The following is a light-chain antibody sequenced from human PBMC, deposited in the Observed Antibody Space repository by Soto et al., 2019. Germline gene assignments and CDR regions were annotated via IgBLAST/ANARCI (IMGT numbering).Light chain of an antibody. J-gene: IGKJ4*01. Sequence: IVLTQSPGTLSLSPWERATLSCRASQSVNSIYLAWYQQKPGQAPRLLIYGASSRATGIPDRFSGSGSGTEFTLTISSLQSEDFAVYYCQQYNSWPLTFGGGTKVDIK. CDR1: QSVNSIY. CDR3: QQYNSWPLT. CDR2: GAS. V-gene: IGKV3-20*01.